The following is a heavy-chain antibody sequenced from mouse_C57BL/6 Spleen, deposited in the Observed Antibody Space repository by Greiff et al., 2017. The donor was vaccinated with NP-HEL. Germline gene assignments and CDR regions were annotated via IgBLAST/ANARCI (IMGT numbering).Heavy chain of an antibody. CDR2: ISSGSSTI. J-gene: IGHJ4*01. CDR1: GFTFSDYG. D-gene: IGHD1-1*01. CDR3: ARRDYYGSSYPGDAMDY. V-gene: IGHV5-17*01. Sequence: EVQVVESGGGLVKPGGSLKLSCAASGFTFSDYGMHWVRQAPEKGLEWVAYISSGSSTIYYADTVKGRFTISRDNAKNTLFLQMTSLRSEDTAMYYCARRDYYGSSYPGDAMDYWGQGTSVTVSS.